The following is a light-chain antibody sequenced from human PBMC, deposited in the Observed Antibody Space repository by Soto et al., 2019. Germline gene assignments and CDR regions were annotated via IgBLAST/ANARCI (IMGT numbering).Light chain of an antibody. CDR2: EVS. Sequence: QSALTQPASVSGSPGQSITLSCTGTSRDVGGYNYVSWHQQHPGKAPKVIITEVSNRPSGVSNRFSGSKSGNTASLTISGLQAEDEADYDCSSYMSSSTFVVVGGGTKLTVL. V-gene: IGLV2-14*01. J-gene: IGLJ2*01. CDR3: SSYMSSSTFVV. CDR1: SRDVGGYNY.